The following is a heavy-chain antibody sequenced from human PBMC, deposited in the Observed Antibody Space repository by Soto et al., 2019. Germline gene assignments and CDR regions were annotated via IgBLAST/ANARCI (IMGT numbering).Heavy chain of an antibody. CDR1: GFTFTSAA. Sequence: SAIFSVNASGFTFTSAAVQWVRQARGQLLEWIGWIAVGSGKTNYEKDFQERVTITRDMSTTTCYMELSSLRSEDTAVYYCAAGTSGIEDHYGLDDWAQ. CDR3: AAGTSGIEDHYGLDD. CDR2: IAVGSGKT. J-gene: IGHJ6*02. V-gene: IGHV1-58*01. D-gene: IGHD1-26*01.